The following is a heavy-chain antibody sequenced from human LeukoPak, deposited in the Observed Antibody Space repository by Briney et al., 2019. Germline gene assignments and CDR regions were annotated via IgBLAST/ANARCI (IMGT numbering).Heavy chain of an antibody. Sequence: SETLSLTCAVSGVSISSDYWSWVRQPPGEELGWIGYSHYSGSSNYNSSLKSRVTMSVDTSRNQFSLKLTSVTAADTAVYYCVRHIGRTTSDFWGQGTLVTVSS. V-gene: IGHV4-59*08. J-gene: IGHJ4*02. CDR1: GVSISSDY. CDR3: VRHIGRTTSDF. CDR2: SHYSGSS. D-gene: IGHD1-7*01.